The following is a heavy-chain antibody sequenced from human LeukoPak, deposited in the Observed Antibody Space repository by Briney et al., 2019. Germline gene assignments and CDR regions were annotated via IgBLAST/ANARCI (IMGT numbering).Heavy chain of an antibody. CDR1: GFTFSAYW. Sequence: GGSLRLSCAGFGFTFSAYWMSWVRQAPGKGLEWVATIREDGSEKYYVDSVKGRFTISRDNSKNTVYLQMHSLRVEDTAVYYCAKDVRGGCSGTNCYYWGQGTLVTVSS. CDR3: AKDVRGGCSGTNCYY. J-gene: IGHJ4*02. D-gene: IGHD2-2*01. V-gene: IGHV3-7*03. CDR2: IREDGSEK.